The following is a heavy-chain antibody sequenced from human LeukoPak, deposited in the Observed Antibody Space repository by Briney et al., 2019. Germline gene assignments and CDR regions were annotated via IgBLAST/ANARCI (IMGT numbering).Heavy chain of an antibody. CDR2: IYSGGST. V-gene: IGHV3-66*01. CDR1: GFTVSSNY. D-gene: IGHD6-13*01. J-gene: IGHJ4*02. Sequence: GGSLRLSCAASGFTVSSNYMSWVRQAPGKGLEWVSVIYSGGSTYYADSVKGRFTISRDNSKNTLYLQMNSLRAEDTAVYYCARANATSSSWYLFDYWGQGTLVTVSS. CDR3: ARANATSSSWYLFDY.